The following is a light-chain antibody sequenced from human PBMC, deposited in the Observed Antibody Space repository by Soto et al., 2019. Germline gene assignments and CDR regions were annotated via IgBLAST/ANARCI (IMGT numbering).Light chain of an antibody. CDR2: GAT. J-gene: IGKJ1*01. CDR1: QSLNYN. V-gene: IGKV3-15*01. Sequence: EIVLTQSPATLSVSPGERATLSCRASQSLNYNLAWYQQKPGQAPSLLIFGATTRATGIPARFSGSGSGTEFTLTISSLQSEDFALYYCQQYNVWPRTFGQGTKLEF. CDR3: QQYNVWPRT.